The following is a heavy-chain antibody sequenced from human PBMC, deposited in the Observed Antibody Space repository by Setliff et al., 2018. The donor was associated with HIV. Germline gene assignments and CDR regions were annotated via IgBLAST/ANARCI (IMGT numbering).Heavy chain of an antibody. V-gene: IGHV4-59*08. CDR2: IYYSGSP. Sequence: KPSETLSLTCTVSNGSISNYYWSWIRQPPGKGLQWIGYIYYSGSPNYNPSLKSRVTISVDRSKNQVSLKMSSVTAADTAVYYCARRDYYDSGGSLLGEYFQHWGQGTVVTVSS. D-gene: IGHD3-22*01. CDR3: ARRDYYDSGGSLLGEYFQH. CDR1: NGSISNYY. J-gene: IGHJ1*01.